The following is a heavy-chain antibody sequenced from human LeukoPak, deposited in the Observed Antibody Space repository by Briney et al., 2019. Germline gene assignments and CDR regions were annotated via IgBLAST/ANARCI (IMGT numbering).Heavy chain of an antibody. Sequence: GRSLRLSCITSGFTFGDHAMSWVRQAPGKGLDGVGFIRSKGYGGTTEYAASVKGRFTISRDDSKSIAYLQMNGLKSEDTAVYYCTRGPTGRWLYYGMDVWGQGTTVIVSS. CDR2: IRSKGYGGTT. D-gene: IGHD5-24*01. V-gene: IGHV3-49*04. J-gene: IGHJ6*02. CDR3: TRGPTGRWLYYGMDV. CDR1: GFTFGDHA.